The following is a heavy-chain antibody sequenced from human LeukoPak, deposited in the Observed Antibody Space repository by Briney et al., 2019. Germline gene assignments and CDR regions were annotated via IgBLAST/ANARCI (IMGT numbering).Heavy chain of an antibody. J-gene: IGHJ6*03. CDR2: MNPNNGRT. D-gene: IGHD1-7*01. V-gene: IGHV1-8*01. CDR1: GYTFINYD. Sequence: ASVKVSCKASGYTFINYDINWVRQATGQGLEWMGWMNPNNGRTGYAQEFQGRVTMTRNSSISTAYMELNTLTSDDTAVYYCARGSWITGTTSYYYHMDVWGKGTTVTVSS. CDR3: ARGSWITGTTSYYYHMDV.